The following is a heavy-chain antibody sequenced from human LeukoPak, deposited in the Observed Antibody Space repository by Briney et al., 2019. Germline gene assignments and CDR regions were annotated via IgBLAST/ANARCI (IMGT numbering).Heavy chain of an antibody. D-gene: IGHD2-2*01. CDR1: GFTFSSYN. CDR2: INHSGST. J-gene: IGHJ5*02. V-gene: IGHV4-34*01. CDR3: ARRIVVVPAATRELNWFDP. Sequence: GSLRLSCAASGFTFSSYNMNWVRQPPGKGLEWIGEINHSGSTNYNPSLKSRVTISVDTSKNQFSLKLSSVTAADTAVYYCARRIVVVPAATRELNWFDPWGQGTLVTVSS.